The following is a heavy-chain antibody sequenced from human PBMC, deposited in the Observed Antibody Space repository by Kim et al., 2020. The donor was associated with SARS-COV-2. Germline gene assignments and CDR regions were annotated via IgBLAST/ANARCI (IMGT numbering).Heavy chain of an antibody. CDR1: GYTFNNHA. CDR3: ARATFYYERSGYTTFES. V-gene: IGHV7-4-1*02. D-gene: IGHD3-22*01. Sequence: ASVKVSCKASGYTFNNHALSWVRQAPGQGLEWMGWINTNTGSPTYAQGFTGRFVFSLDTSVTTAYLQISSLKAADTAVYYCARATFYYERSGYTTFESWG. CDR2: INTNTGSP. J-gene: IGHJ4*01.